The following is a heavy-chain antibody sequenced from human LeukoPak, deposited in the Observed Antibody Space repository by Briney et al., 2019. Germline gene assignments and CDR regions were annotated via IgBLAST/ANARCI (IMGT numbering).Heavy chain of an antibody. CDR3: ARDFGPATYYMDV. CDR1: GFTFSTYA. D-gene: IGHD3/OR15-3a*01. Sequence: GGSLRLSCAASGFTFSTYAMHWVRQAPGEGLEWVAVISYDGSNKYYADSVKGRFTISRDNSKNTLYLQMNSLRAEDTAVYYCARDFGPATYYMDVWGKGTTVTVSS. CDR2: ISYDGSNK. J-gene: IGHJ6*03. V-gene: IGHV3-30*04.